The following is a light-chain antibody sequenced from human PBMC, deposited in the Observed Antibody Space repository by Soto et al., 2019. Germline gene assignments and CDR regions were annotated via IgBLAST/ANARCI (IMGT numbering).Light chain of an antibody. CDR1: QSVSTTY. CDR2: GAS. CDR3: QECDTSPWA. J-gene: IGKJ1*01. V-gene: IGKV3-20*01. Sequence: EIVLTQSPGTLSLSPGERATLSCRASQSVSTTYLAGYQQKPGQAPRVLIYGASSMSTGIPHRLSGSGSGIYVTVSISRQEAGDFPVYYCQECDTSPWAFGQGTKGEIK.